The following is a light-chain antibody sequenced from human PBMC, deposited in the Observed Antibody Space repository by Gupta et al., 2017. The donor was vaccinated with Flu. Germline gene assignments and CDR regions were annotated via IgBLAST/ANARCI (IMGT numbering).Light chain of an antibody. Sequence: DIQLTQSPSTLSASVGDRVIITCRASQTINSWLSWYQQKPGKAPKLLIYKASRLENGVPSRFSGDAAWTEFTLTISILHPDDFATYYCQQYNNYEWTFGQGTKVEIK. CDR2: KAS. V-gene: IGKV1-5*03. J-gene: IGKJ1*01. CDR3: QQYNNYEWT. CDR1: QTINSW.